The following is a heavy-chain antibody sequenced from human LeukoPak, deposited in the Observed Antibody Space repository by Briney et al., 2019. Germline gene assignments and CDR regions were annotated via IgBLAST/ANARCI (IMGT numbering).Heavy chain of an antibody. CDR3: AKLQDSGGRSAPDP. CDR2: ISGSGGST. CDR1: GFTFKNYA. V-gene: IGHV3-23*01. J-gene: IGHJ5*02. Sequence: GGSLRLSCAASGFTFKNYAMNWVRQAPGKGLEWVSAISGSGGSTYSADSVKGRFTISRDNSKNTMYLQMNSLRAEDTAVYYCAKLQDSGGRSAPDPWGQGTLVTVSS. D-gene: IGHD2-15*01.